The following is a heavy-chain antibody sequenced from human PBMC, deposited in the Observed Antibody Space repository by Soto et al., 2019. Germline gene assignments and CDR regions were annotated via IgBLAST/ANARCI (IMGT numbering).Heavy chain of an antibody. J-gene: IGHJ6*02. Sequence: PGGSLRLSCVVSGFTFSSYAMSWVRQAPGKGLEWVSSISGSGGNIYYADSVKGRFTISRDNSKNRLHLQMNSLRAEDTAVYYCAKPASGWYPKLMNGMDVWGQGTTVTVS. CDR1: GFTFSSYA. CDR3: AKPASGWYPKLMNGMDV. D-gene: IGHD6-19*01. CDR2: ISGSGGNI. V-gene: IGHV3-23*01.